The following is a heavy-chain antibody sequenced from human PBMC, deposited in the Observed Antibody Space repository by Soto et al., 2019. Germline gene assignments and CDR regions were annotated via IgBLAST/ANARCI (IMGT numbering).Heavy chain of an antibody. CDR2: VSYHGTKT. CDR3: ARASDHYGSGNYPQLGTDV. V-gene: IGHV3-30*04. Sequence: GGSLRLSCAASGFTFSSYAMHWVRQTQDKGLQWVAVVSYHGTKTFYADSVKGRFTISRDNSKSTLFLRMNSLGPEDTAVYYCARASDHYGSGNYPQLGTDVWGQGTTVTVSS. J-gene: IGHJ6*02. CDR1: GFTFSSYA. D-gene: IGHD3-10*01.